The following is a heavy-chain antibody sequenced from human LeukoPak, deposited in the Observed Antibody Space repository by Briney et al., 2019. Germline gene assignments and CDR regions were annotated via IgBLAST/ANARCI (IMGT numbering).Heavy chain of an antibody. J-gene: IGHJ3*02. CDR3: ASTLPAQRRGGDAFDI. D-gene: IGHD2-21*01. Sequence: ASVKVSCKASGYTFTSYYMHWVRQAPGQGLEWMGIINPSGGSTSYAQKFQGRVTMTRDTSTSTVYMELSSLRSEDTAVYYCASTLPAQRRGGDAFDIWGQGTMVTVSS. CDR1: GYTFTSYY. V-gene: IGHV1-46*01. CDR2: INPSGGST.